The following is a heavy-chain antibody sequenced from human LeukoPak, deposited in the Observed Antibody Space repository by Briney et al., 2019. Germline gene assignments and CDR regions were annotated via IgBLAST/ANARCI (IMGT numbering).Heavy chain of an antibody. CDR3: AHGSMYQLDY. CDR1: GFSFSSHG. CDR2: IIGTGST. V-gene: IGHV3-23*01. Sequence: PGGSLRLSCAAPGFSFSSHGMSWVRQAQGKGLEWVSGIIGTGSTYYADSVKGRFTISRDIPKNTLFLQMNSLRAEDTAIYYCAHGSMYQLDYWGQGTLVTVTS. D-gene: IGHD2-2*01. J-gene: IGHJ4*02.